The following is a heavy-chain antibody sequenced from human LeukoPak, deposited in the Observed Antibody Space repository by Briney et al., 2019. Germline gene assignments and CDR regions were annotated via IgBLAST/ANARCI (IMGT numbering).Heavy chain of an antibody. V-gene: IGHV3-21*01. D-gene: IGHD1-14*01. Sequence: GSPRLSCAASRFTFSSYSMNWVRQAPGKGLEWVSSISSSSSYIYYADSVKGRFTISRDNAKNSLYLQMNSLRAEDTAVYYCARDTGRNFDYWGQGTLVTVSS. CDR3: ARDTGRNFDY. CDR1: RFTFSSYS. CDR2: ISSSSSYI. J-gene: IGHJ4*02.